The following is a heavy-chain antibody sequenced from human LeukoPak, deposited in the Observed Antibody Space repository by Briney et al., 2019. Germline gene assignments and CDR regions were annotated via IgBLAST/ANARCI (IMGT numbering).Heavy chain of an antibody. V-gene: IGHV3-74*01. J-gene: IGHJ4*02. D-gene: IGHD2-8*02. CDR1: GFTFSSYW. CDR2: INSDGSST. CDR3: AKDVLVGYFDY. Sequence: GGSLRLSCAASGFTFSSYWMHWVRQAPGKGLVWVSRINSDGSSTSYADSVKGRFTISRDNSKNTLYLQMNSLRAEDTAVYYCAKDVLVGYFDYWGQGTLVTVSS.